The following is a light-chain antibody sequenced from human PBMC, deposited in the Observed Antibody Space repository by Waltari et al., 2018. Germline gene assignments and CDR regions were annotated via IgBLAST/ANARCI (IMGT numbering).Light chain of an antibody. Sequence: QSALTQPPSVSGSPGQSVTISCTGTSSDVGGYNRVSWYQQPPDTAPKLIIYEVSDRPSGVPDRFSGSKSANTAFLTISGLQAEDEADYFCSSYTSSSTWVFGTGTKVTVL. J-gene: IGLJ1*01. CDR1: SSDVGGYNR. CDR2: EVS. CDR3: SSYTSSSTWV. V-gene: IGLV2-18*02.